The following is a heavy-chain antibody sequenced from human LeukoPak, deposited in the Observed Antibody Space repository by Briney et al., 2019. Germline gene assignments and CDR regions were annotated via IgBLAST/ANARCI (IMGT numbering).Heavy chain of an antibody. CDR2: ISSSGSTI. V-gene: IGHV3-48*03. CDR1: GFTFSSYE. Sequence: GGSLRLSCAASGFTFSSYEMNWVRQAPGKGLEWVSYISSSGSTIYYADSVKGRFTISRDNAKNSLYLQMNSLRAEDTAVYYCARDHGSGGTGWFDPWGQGILVTVSS. CDR3: ARDHGSGGTGWFDP. D-gene: IGHD3-10*01. J-gene: IGHJ5*02.